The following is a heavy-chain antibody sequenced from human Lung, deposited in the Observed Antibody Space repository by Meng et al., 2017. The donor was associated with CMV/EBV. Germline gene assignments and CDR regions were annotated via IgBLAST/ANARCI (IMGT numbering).Heavy chain of an antibody. D-gene: IGHD3-10*01. J-gene: IGHJ4*02. V-gene: IGHV4-30-4*01. CDR3: VREILAPINYYFDS. CDR2: IFYNGST. Sequence: SGGSNRGAGYYWSWIRQPPGKGLEWVGYIFYNGSTSYNPSLKSRLSISMDTSKNQFSLKLRSLTAADTAIYYCVREILAPINYYFDSWGQGTLVTVSS. CDR1: GGSNRGAGYY.